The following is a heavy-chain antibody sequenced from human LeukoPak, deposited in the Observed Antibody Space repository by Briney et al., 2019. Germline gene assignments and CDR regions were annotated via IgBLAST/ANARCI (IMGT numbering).Heavy chain of an antibody. V-gene: IGHV3-33*01. Sequence: GGSLRLSCAASGFTFSSYGMHWVRQAPGKGLEWVAVIWYDGSNKYYAYSVKGRFTISRDNSKNTLYLQMNSLRAEDTAVYYCARDLELLWFGELSPPGYWGQGTLVTVSS. D-gene: IGHD3-10*01. CDR2: IWYDGSNK. J-gene: IGHJ4*02. CDR1: GFTFSSYG. CDR3: ARDLELLWFGELSPPGY.